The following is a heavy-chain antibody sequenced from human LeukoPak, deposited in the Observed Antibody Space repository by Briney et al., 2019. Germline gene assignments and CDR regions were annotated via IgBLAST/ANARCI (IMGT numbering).Heavy chain of an antibody. CDR1: GVTFSSYE. CDR2: ISSSGSTI. Sequence: GGSLRVSRAASGVTFSSYEMNWVRQAPGKGLEWVSYISSSGSTIYYADSVKGRFTISRDNARNSLYLQMNSLRAEDTAVYYCAREKTVLLWFGESNYGMDVWGKGTTVTVSS. CDR3: AREKTVLLWFGESNYGMDV. D-gene: IGHD3-10*01. V-gene: IGHV3-48*03. J-gene: IGHJ6*04.